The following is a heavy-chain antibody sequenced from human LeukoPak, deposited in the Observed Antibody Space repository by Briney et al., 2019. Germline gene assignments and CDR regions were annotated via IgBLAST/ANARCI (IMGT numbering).Heavy chain of an antibody. CDR2: IYYSGST. Sequence: SETLSLTCTVSGGSISSSSYYWGWIRQPPGKGLEWIGSIYYSGSTYYNPSLKSRVTISVDTSKNQFSLKLSSVTAADTAVYYCATGSKQLAFDYWGLGTLVTVSS. CDR3: ATGSKQLAFDY. J-gene: IGHJ4*02. V-gene: IGHV4-39*07. D-gene: IGHD6-6*01. CDR1: GGSISSSSYY.